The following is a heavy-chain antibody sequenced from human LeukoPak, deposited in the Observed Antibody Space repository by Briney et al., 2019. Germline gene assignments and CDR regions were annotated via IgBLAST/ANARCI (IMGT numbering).Heavy chain of an antibody. J-gene: IGHJ3*02. Sequence: GGSLRLSCAVSGFTFSSYGMHWVRQAPGKGLEWVSVISYDGSNKYYADSVKGRFTISRDNSKNTLYLQMNSLRAEDTAVYYCANGDSTGYYYGDDAFDIWGQGTMVTVSS. CDR2: ISYDGSNK. D-gene: IGHD3-22*01. CDR3: ANGDSTGYYYGDDAFDI. CDR1: GFTFSSYG. V-gene: IGHV3-30*18.